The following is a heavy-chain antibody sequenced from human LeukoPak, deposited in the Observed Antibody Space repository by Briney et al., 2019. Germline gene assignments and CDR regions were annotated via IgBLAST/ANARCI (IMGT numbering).Heavy chain of an antibody. CDR2: INPNSGGT. V-gene: IGHV1-2*02. CDR3: ARDHELWSLDY. CDR1: GYTFTGYY. J-gene: IGHJ4*02. Sequence: VKVSCKASGYTFTGYYMHWVRQAPGQGLEWMGWINPNSGGTNYAQKFQGRVTMTRDTSISTAYMELSSLTSEDTAVYYCARDHELWSLDYWGQGTLVIVSS. D-gene: IGHD3-10*01.